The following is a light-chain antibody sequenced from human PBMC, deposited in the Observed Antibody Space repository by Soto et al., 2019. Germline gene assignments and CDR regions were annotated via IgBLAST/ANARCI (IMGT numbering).Light chain of an antibody. CDR2: DAS. CDR1: QSVSNNY. Sequence: EIVLTQSPVTLSLSPGERATLSCRASQSVSNNYLAWYQQKPGQAPRLLIYDASNRATGIPARFSGSGSGTDFTLTTNRLEPEDFAVYYCQQYHNTPITFGQGTRLEIK. V-gene: IGKV3-20*01. CDR3: QQYHNTPIT. J-gene: IGKJ5*01.